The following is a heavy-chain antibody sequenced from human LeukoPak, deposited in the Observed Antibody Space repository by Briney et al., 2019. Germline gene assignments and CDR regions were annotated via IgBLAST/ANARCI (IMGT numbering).Heavy chain of an antibody. Sequence: GGSLSLSCAVSGFTFSSYIMNWVRQAPGKGLEWISYISSSGSTIYYADSVKGRFTISRDNAKNSLYLQMNSLRDNDTAVYYCARDEYASGESDAFDIWGQGTMVTVSS. CDR2: ISSSGSTI. V-gene: IGHV3-48*02. D-gene: IGHD3-10*01. CDR1: GFTFSSYI. CDR3: ARDEYASGESDAFDI. J-gene: IGHJ3*02.